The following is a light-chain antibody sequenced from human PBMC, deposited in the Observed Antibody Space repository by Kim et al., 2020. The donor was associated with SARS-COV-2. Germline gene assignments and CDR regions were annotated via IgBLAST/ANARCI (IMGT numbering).Light chain of an antibody. Sequence: VALGQTVRIKCQGDNLRSYYATWYQQKPGQAPILVIYGKNNRPSGIPARFSGSSSGNTASLTITGTQAGDEADYYCNSRDSNDNVVFGGGTQLTVL. V-gene: IGLV3-19*01. CDR3: NSRDSNDNVV. CDR2: GKN. J-gene: IGLJ2*01. CDR1: NLRSYY.